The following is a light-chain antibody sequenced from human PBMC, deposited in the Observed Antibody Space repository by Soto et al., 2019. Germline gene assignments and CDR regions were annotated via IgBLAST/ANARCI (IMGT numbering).Light chain of an antibody. CDR1: TGSVTSGHY. Sequence: QSVLTQEPSPTVSPGGPVTLTCGTSTGSVTSGHYPYWFQQKPGQAPRTLIYDTSNKHSWTPARFSGSLLGGKAALTLSGAQPEDEAGYYCLLSYSGARVFGGGTKRPVL. CDR2: DTS. V-gene: IGLV7-46*01. CDR3: LLSYSGARV. J-gene: IGLJ3*02.